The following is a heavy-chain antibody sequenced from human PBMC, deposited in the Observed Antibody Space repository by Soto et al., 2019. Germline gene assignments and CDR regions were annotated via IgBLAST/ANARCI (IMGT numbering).Heavy chain of an antibody. CDR1: DGSISSGDYY. Sequence: LSLTCTVSDGSISSGDYYWSWIRQPPGKGLEWIGYIYYSGSTYYNPSLKSRVTISVDTSKNQFSLKLSSVTAADTAVYYCARVGRPEDRSGYYLNYWCQGTLVTVSS. V-gene: IGHV4-30-4*01. CDR3: ARVGRPEDRSGYYLNY. CDR2: IYYSGST. D-gene: IGHD3-22*01. J-gene: IGHJ4*02.